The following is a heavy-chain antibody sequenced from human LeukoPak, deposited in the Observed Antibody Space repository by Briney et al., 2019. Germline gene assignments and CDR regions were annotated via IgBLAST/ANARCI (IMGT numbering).Heavy chain of an antibody. J-gene: IGHJ3*01. Sequence: GGSLRLSCAASGFSFSSYNMNWVRQAPGKGLEWISYISSTRPTIYYADSVKGRFTISRDDAKSSLYLQMNSLRVEDTAVYYCAKEVTYGGAAFDVWGQGTTVTVSS. CDR1: GFSFSSYN. CDR3: AKEVTYGGAAFDV. CDR2: ISSTRPTI. D-gene: IGHD3-10*01. V-gene: IGHV3-48*01.